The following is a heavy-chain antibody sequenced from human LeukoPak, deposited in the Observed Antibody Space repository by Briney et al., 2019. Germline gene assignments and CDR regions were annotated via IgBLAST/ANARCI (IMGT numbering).Heavy chain of an antibody. CDR2: ISSSGSTI. CDR3: VRGVPYYDILTGPSLAY. Sequence: GGSLRLSCAASGFSCSSYEMKWLRQAPGKGLEWVSYISSSGSTIYYADSVKGRFTVSRDNAKNSLYLQMNSLRAEDTAVYFCVRGVPYYDILTGPSLAYWGQGTLVTVSS. D-gene: IGHD3-9*01. J-gene: IGHJ4*02. CDR1: GFSCSSYE. V-gene: IGHV3-48*03.